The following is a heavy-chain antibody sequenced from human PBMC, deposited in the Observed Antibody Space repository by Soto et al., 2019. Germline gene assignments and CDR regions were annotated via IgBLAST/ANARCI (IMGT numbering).Heavy chain of an antibody. Sequence: SETLSLTCTVSGGSTSSRSYYWGWVRQSPGKGLEWIGSVYYSGSTYYNPSLKSRVSIYIDTSKNKFSLNLSSVTAADTAVYYCARHRDIFEVYGMDVWGQGTTVTVSS. CDR3: ARHRDIFEVYGMDV. J-gene: IGHJ6*02. CDR2: VYYSGST. V-gene: IGHV4-39*01. CDR1: GGSTSSRSYY. D-gene: IGHD2-15*01.